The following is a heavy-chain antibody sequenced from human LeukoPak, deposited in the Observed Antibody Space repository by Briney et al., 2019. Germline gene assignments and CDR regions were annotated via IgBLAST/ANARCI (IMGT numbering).Heavy chain of an antibody. J-gene: IGHJ4*02. Sequence: GGSLRLSCAASGFTFSSYSMNWVRQAPGKGLEWVSYISSSSSTIYYADSVKGRFTISRDNSKNTLYLQMNSLRAEDTAVYYCAKDRSLRDFDYWGQGTLVTVSS. D-gene: IGHD5/OR15-5a*01. CDR2: ISSSSSTI. CDR1: GFTFSSYS. CDR3: AKDRSLRDFDY. V-gene: IGHV3-48*01.